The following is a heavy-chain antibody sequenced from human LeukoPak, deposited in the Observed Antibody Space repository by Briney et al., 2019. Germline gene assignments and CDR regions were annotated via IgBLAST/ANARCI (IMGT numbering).Heavy chain of an antibody. D-gene: IGHD3-3*01. V-gene: IGHV1-18*01. CDR1: GYTFTSYG. J-gene: IGHJ4*02. Sequence: ASVKVSCKASGYTFTSYGISWVRQAPGQGLEWMGWISAYNGNTNYAQKLQGRVTMTTDTSTSTAYMELGSLRSDDTAVYYCARAGKYDFWSGYAQYYFDYWGQGTLVTVSS. CDR2: ISAYNGNT. CDR3: ARAGKYDFWSGYAQYYFDY.